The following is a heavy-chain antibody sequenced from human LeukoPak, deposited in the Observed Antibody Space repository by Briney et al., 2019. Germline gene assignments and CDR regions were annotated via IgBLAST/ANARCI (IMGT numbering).Heavy chain of an antibody. CDR3: AREDGGYSYGYFYYYYGMDV. J-gene: IGHJ6*02. V-gene: IGHV1-8*01. D-gene: IGHD5-18*01. Sequence: GASVKVSCKASGYTFTSYDINWVRQATGQGLEWMGWMNPNSGNTGYAQKFQGRVTMTRNTSISTAYMELGSLRSEDTAVYYCAREDGGYSYGYFYYYYGMDVWGQGTTVTVSS. CDR2: MNPNSGNT. CDR1: GYTFTSYD.